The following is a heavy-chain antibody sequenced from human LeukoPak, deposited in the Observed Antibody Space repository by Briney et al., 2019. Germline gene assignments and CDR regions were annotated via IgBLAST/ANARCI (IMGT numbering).Heavy chain of an antibody. J-gene: IGHJ1*01. CDR1: GFTFSNAW. CDR3: TTEYYYDSSGYYEYFQH. CDR2: IKSKTDGGTT. Sequence: GGSLRLSCAASGFTFSNAWMSWVRQAPGKGLEWVGRIKSKTDGGTTDYAAPVKGRFTISRDDSTNTLYLQMNSLKTEDTAVYYCTTEYYYDSSGYYEYFQHWGQGTLVTVSS. D-gene: IGHD3-22*01. V-gene: IGHV3-15*01.